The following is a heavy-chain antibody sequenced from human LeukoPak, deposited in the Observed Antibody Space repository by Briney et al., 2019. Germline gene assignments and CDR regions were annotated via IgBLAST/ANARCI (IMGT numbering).Heavy chain of an antibody. V-gene: IGHV3-43*02. CDR3: AKDISTGTTSYFDY. Sequence: SGGSLRLSCVASGLNFDDSAMHWVRQAPGKGLEWVSLISADGGSTFSADSVKGRFSISRDNSKNSLYLQMNSLRTEDTALYYCAKDISTGTTSYFDYWGQGTLVTVSS. J-gene: IGHJ4*02. D-gene: IGHD1-7*01. CDR2: ISADGGST. CDR1: GLNFDDSA.